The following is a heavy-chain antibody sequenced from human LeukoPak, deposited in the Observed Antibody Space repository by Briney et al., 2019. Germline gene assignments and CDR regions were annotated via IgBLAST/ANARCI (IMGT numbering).Heavy chain of an antibody. Sequence: ASVKVSCKASGYTFTSYYMHWVRQAPGQGLEWMGWINPHSGGTNYAQKFQGGVTMTRDTSITTAYMELSSLRSDDTAVYYCARDVGEYCSSTNCYASHYWGQGTLVTVSS. D-gene: IGHD2-2*01. V-gene: IGHV1-2*02. CDR1: GYTFTSYY. CDR3: ARDVGEYCSSTNCYASHY. J-gene: IGHJ4*02. CDR2: INPHSGGT.